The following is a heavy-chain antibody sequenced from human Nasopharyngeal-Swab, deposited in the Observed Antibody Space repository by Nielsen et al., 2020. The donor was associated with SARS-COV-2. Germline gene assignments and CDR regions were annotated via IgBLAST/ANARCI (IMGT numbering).Heavy chain of an antibody. CDR2: ISWNSGSI. CDR3: ATLPNYYYGMDV. CDR1: GFTFDDYA. V-gene: IGHV3-9*01. Sequence: SLKISCAASGFTFDDYAMHWVRHAPGKGLEWVSGISWNSGSIGYADSVKGRFTISRDNAKNSLYLQMNSLRAEDTALYYCATLPNYYYGMDVWGQGTTVTVSS. J-gene: IGHJ6*02.